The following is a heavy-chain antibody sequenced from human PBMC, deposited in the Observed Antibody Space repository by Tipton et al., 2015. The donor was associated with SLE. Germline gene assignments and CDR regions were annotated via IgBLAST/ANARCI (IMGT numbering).Heavy chain of an antibody. D-gene: IGHD6-25*01. J-gene: IGHJ1*01. V-gene: IGHV4-34*01. CDR3: ARGPLQRWPPGGY. CDR2: SADTGIP. Sequence: TLSLTCTVYGGSFSGYHWTWIRQTPGQGLEWIGESADTGIPNYNPSLKSRVTISLDTSKSQLSLILNSLTAADTAVYYCARGPLQRWPPGGYWGQGTLVTVSS. CDR1: GGSFSGYH.